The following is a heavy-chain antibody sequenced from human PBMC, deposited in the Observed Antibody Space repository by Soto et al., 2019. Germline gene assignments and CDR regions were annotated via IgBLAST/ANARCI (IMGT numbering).Heavy chain of an antibody. V-gene: IGHV4-59*01. D-gene: IGHD6-19*01. Sequence: QVQLQESGPRLVKPSETLSLTCTVSGGSINSYYWSWVRQPPGKGLEWIGDIYYTGSTTYNPSLKSRVTISVDMSKIHFSLTLGSVSAADTAVYFCARGRRIEVAGMVWFDRWGQGTLVTVSS. CDR2: IYYTGST. CDR1: GGSINSYY. J-gene: IGHJ5*02. CDR3: ARGRRIEVAGMVWFDR.